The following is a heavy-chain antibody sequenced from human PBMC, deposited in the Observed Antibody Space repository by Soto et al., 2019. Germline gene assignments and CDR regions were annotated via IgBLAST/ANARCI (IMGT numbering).Heavy chain of an antibody. V-gene: IGHV4-34*01. CDR1: GGSFSGYY. CDR3: ARGVAEMQTVTTLLLFDY. J-gene: IGHJ4*02. D-gene: IGHD4-17*01. Sequence: QVQLQQWGAGLLKPSETLSLTCAVYGGSFSGYYWSWIRQPPGKGLEWIGEINHSGSTNYNPSLKSRVTISVDTSKNQFSLKLSSVTAADTAVYYCARGVAEMQTVTTLLLFDYWGQGTLVTVSS. CDR2: INHSGST.